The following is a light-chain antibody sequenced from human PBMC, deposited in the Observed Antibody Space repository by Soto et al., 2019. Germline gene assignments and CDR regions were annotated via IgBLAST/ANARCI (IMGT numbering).Light chain of an antibody. V-gene: IGKV3-15*01. CDR1: QSVSSN. CDR2: GAS. Sequence: EIVMTQSPATLSVSPGERATLSCRASQSVSSNLAWYQQKPGQAPRLLIYGASTRATGIPVRFSGSGSGTDFTLTISSLQSEDFAVYYCQQCHRYLTFGQGTKVDIK. CDR3: QQCHRYLT. J-gene: IGKJ1*01.